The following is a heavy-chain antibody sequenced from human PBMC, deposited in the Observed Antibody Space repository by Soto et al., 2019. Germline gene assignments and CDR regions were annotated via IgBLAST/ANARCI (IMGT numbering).Heavy chain of an antibody. J-gene: IGHJ6*02. V-gene: IGHV3-23*01. CDR3: AKDKGRNYYYYGMDV. CDR2: ISGGGSST. CDR1: GFTFNSYA. Sequence: GGSLRLSCTASGFTFNSYAMSWVRQAPGKGLEWVSAISGGGSSTYYADSVKGRFTISRDNSKNTLYLQMNSLRAEDTAVYYCAKDKGRNYYYYGMDVWGQGTTVTVSS.